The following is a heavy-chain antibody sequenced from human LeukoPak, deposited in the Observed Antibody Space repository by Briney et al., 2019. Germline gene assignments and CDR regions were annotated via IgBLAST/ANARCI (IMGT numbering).Heavy chain of an antibody. Sequence: GGSLRLSCAASGFTFSSSAMTWVRQAPGKGLVWVSGISDSGGSTYYADSVKGRFTISRDNAKNLLYLQMNSLRAEDTAVYYCARERWDYSIDYWGQGTLVTVSS. CDR1: GFTFSSSA. J-gene: IGHJ4*02. V-gene: IGHV3-23*01. CDR2: ISDSGGST. D-gene: IGHD4-11*01. CDR3: ARERWDYSIDY.